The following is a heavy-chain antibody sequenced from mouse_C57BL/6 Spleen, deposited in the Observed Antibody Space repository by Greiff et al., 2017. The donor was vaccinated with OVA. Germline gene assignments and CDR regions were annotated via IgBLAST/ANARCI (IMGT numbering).Heavy chain of an antibody. Sequence: QVQLQQPGAELVRPGSSVKLSCKASGYTFTSYWMDWVKQRPGQGLEWIGNIYPSDSETHYNQKFKDKATLTVDQSSSTAYMQLSSLTSEDSAVYYCARGGITTVVNYYYAMDYWGQGTSVTVSS. CDR3: ARGGITTVVNYYYAMDY. V-gene: IGHV1-61*01. J-gene: IGHJ4*01. D-gene: IGHD1-1*01. CDR2: IYPSDSET. CDR1: GYTFTSYW.